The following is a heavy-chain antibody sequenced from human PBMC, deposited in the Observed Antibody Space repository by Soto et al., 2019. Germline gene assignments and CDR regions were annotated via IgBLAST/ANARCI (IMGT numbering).Heavy chain of an antibody. CDR1: GFTFSSYE. CDR3: ARDQSKSTYYDFWSGYGALIDYYGMDV. Sequence: EVQLVESGGGLVQPGGSLRLSCAASGFTFSSYEMNWVRQAPGKGLEWVSYISSSGSTIYYADSVKGRFTISRDNAKNSLYLQMNSLRAEDTAVYYCARDQSKSTYYDFWSGYGALIDYYGMDVWGQGTTVTVSS. J-gene: IGHJ6*02. V-gene: IGHV3-48*03. D-gene: IGHD3-3*01. CDR2: ISSSGSTI.